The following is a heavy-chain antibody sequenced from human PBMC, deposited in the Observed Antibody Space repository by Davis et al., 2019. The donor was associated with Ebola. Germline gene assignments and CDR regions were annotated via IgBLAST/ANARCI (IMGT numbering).Heavy chain of an antibody. CDR3: AREGGLVRGVVISWQNGMDV. V-gene: IGHV4-39*02. D-gene: IGHD3-10*01. Sequence: SGPTLVKPTQTLTLTCTFSGFSLSTSGVGLAWIRQPPGKGLEWIGTMYYSGSTYYNPSLKSRVTISVDTSKNQFSLKLSSVTAADTAVYYCAREGGLVRGVVISWQNGMDVWGQGTTVTVSS. CDR1: GFSLSTSGVG. CDR2: MYYSGST. J-gene: IGHJ6*02.